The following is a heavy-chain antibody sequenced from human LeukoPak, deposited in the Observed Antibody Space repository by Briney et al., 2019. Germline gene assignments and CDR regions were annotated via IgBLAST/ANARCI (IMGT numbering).Heavy chain of an antibody. CDR2: IYYSGST. D-gene: IGHD3-10*01. CDR1: GYSISSSSYY. Sequence: PSETLSLTCTVSGYSISSSSYYWGWIRQPPGKGLEWIGYIYYSGSTNYNPSLKSRVTISVDTSKNQFSLKLSSVTAADTAVYYCAREVRFGEFDYWGQGTLVTVSS. V-gene: IGHV4-61*01. J-gene: IGHJ4*02. CDR3: AREVRFGEFDY.